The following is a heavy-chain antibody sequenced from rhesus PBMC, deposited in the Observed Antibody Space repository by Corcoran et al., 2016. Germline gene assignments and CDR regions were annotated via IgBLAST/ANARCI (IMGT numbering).Heavy chain of an antibody. CDR1: GFTFSGYE. D-gene: IGHD1-20*01. V-gene: IGHV3-115*02. CDR3: ARRYSWNNFYGLDS. Sequence: EVQLAESGGGLVQPGGSLRLSCAASGFTFSGYEMHWVRQAPGKGLESVSVIGGDSNYTHYVDSEKGRCTISRDNAKNSLSLQMNSLRAEDAAVYYCARRYSWNNFYGLDSWGQGVVVTVSS. J-gene: IGHJ6*01. CDR2: IGGDSNYT.